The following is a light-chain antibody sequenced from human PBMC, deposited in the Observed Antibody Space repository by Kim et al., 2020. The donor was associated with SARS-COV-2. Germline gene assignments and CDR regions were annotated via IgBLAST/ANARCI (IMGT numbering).Light chain of an antibody. CDR2: GAS. CDR3: QQYNKWPLT. J-gene: IGKJ4*01. Sequence: SVSPGERATLSGRASQSINSYLAWYQQKPGQAPRLLIYGASTRATGVPARVSGSGSGTEFTLTSTSLQSEDSAVYYCQQYNKWPLTFGGGTKVEI. CDR1: QSINSY. V-gene: IGKV3-15*01.